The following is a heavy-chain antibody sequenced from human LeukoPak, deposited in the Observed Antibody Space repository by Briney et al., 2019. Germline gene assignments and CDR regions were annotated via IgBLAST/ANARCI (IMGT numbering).Heavy chain of an antibody. D-gene: IGHD1-26*01. CDR3: ARHVGDSNWFDP. J-gene: IGHJ5*02. V-gene: IGHV4-59*08. CDR1: GGSISSYY. CDR2: IYYSGST. Sequence: SETLSLTCTVSGGSISSYYWSWIRQPPGKGLEWIGYIYYSGSTNYNPSLKSRVTISVDTSENQFSLKLSSVTAAGTAVYYCARHVGDSNWFDPWGQGTLVTVSS.